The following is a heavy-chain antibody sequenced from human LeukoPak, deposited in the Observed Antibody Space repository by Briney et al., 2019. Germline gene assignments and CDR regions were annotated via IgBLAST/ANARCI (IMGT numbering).Heavy chain of an antibody. Sequence: GGSLRLSCAASGFTFSSYWMSWVRQAPGKGLEWVANIKQDGSEKYYVDSVKGRFTISRDNAKNSLYLQMNSLRAADTAVYYCARAHDFWSGYYWADPGKNWFDPWGQGTLVTVSS. J-gene: IGHJ5*02. CDR1: GFTFSSYW. V-gene: IGHV3-7*03. CDR2: IKQDGSEK. D-gene: IGHD3-3*01. CDR3: ARAHDFWSGYYWADPGKNWFDP.